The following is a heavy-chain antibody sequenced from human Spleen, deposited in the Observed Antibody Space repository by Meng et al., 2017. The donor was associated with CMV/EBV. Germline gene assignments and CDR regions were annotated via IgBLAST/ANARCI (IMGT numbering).Heavy chain of an antibody. CDR1: GGSIRGYY. Sequence: SETLSLTCSVSGGSIRGYYWSWFRQPPGKGLEWIAYLHHSGTNNYNPSLKRRVTISVDTAKNQFSLKMTSVTAADTAVYYCARDRNSNYFDYWGQGALVTVSS. J-gene: IGHJ4*02. CDR3: ARDRNSNYFDY. D-gene: IGHD1-7*01. CDR2: LHHSGTN. V-gene: IGHV4-59*12.